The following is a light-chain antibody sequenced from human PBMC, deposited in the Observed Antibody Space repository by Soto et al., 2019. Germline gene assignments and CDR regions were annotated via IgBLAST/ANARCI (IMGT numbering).Light chain of an antibody. Sequence: IVLTQSPGTLSLFPGERATLSCRASQCASSSYLAWYQQRNGQAPRLLIYGASSRATGIPDRFSGSGYGTDFNLTISRLETEDLAVYIGQQYGTSPRTFGQGTRLEIK. V-gene: IGKV3-20*01. J-gene: IGKJ5*01. CDR2: GAS. CDR1: QCASSSY. CDR3: QQYGTSPRT.